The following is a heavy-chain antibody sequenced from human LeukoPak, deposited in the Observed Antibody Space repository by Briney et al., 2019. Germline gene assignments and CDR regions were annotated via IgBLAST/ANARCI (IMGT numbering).Heavy chain of an antibody. CDR2: IYYAGST. CDR3: ARQYYDILTGYPYYFDY. D-gene: IGHD3-9*01. V-gene: IGHV4-59*04. Sequence: SETLSLTCTVSGGSISSYYWSWIRQPPGKGLEWIGAIYYAGSTYFDPSLKSRVTMSVDTSKNQFSLKLNSVTATDTAVYFCARQYYDILTGYPYYFDYWAREPWSPSPQ. J-gene: IGHJ4*02. CDR1: GGSISSYY.